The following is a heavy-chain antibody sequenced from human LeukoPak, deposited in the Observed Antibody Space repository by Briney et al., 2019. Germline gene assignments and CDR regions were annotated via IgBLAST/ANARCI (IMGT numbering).Heavy chain of an antibody. V-gene: IGHV3-64*01. CDR3: ARLVGGSLYFDY. D-gene: IGHD1-26*01. Sequence: PGGSLRLSCAASGFTCSSYAMHWVRQAPGKGLEYVSAISSNGGSTYYANSVKGRFTISRDNSKNTLYLQMGSLRAEDMAVYYCARLVGGSLYFDYWGQGTLVTVSS. J-gene: IGHJ4*02. CDR2: ISSNGGST. CDR1: GFTCSSYA.